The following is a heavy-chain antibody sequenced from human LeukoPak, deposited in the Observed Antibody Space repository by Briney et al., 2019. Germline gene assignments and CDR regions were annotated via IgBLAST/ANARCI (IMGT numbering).Heavy chain of an antibody. Sequence: GESLKISCKGSGYSFTSYWIGWARQMPGKGLEWMGIIYPGDSDTRCSPSFQGQVTISADKSISTAYLQWSSLKASDTAMYYCARRHYYDSSGYYYPLDYWGQGTLVTVSS. V-gene: IGHV5-51*01. CDR1: GYSFTSYW. CDR2: IYPGDSDT. CDR3: ARRHYYDSSGYYYPLDY. D-gene: IGHD3-22*01. J-gene: IGHJ4*02.